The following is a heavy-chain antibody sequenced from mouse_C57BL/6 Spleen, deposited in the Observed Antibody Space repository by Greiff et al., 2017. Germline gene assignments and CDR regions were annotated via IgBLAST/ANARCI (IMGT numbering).Heavy chain of an antibody. V-gene: IGHV14-1*01. CDR3: STGYDYDRAFAY. CDR1: GFNITDYY. J-gene: IGHJ3*01. Sequence: EVQLQQSGAELVRPGASVKLSCTASGFNITDYYMHWVKQRPEQGLEWIGRIDPEDGDTDYAPKFQGKATMTADTSSNTAYLQLRSLTSEDAAVYYCSTGYDYDRAFAYWGQGTPVTVSA. CDR2: IDPEDGDT. D-gene: IGHD2-4*01.